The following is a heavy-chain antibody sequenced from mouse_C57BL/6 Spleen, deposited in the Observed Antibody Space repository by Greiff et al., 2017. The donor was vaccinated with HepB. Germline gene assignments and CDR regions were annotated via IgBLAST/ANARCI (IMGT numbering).Heavy chain of an antibody. J-gene: IGHJ3*01. CDR1: GYTFTSYW. D-gene: IGHD2-4*01. CDR2: IDPSDSET. V-gene: IGHV1-52*01. Sequence: QVQLQQPGAELVRPESSVKLSCKASGYTFTSYWMHWVKQRPIQGLEWIGNIDPSDSETHYNQKFKDKATLTVDKSSSTAYMQLSSLTSEDSAVYYCARSRAFYYDYEFAYWGQGTLVTVSA. CDR3: ARSRAFYYDYEFAY.